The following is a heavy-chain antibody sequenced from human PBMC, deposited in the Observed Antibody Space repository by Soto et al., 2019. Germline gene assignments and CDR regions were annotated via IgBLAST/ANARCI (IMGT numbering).Heavy chain of an antibody. V-gene: IGHV4-59*02. CDR2: IYYSGST. J-gene: IGHJ4*02. CDR1: GASVSHGY. CDR3: ARRYGTTFDY. Sequence: SETLSLTCNVSGASVSHGYWSWIRQPPGKGLEWIGYIYYSGSTNYNPSLKSRVTISVDTSKNQFSLKLSSVTAADTAVYYCARRYGTTFDYWGQGTLVT. D-gene: IGHD1-7*01.